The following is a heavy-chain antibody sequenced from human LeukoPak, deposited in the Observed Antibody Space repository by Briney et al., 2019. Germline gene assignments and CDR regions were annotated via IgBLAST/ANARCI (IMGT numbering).Heavy chain of an antibody. J-gene: IGHJ5*02. CDR2: IYYNGDT. D-gene: IGHD4-11*01. CDR3: SREGYSCPNWFDT. CDR1: GGSISSSRSY. V-gene: IGHV4-39*07. Sequence: SETLSLTCSVSGGSISSSRSYWGWIRQTPGKGLEWVGSIYYNGDTYYNPSFKSRVSMSVDTAKNQISLILTSVTAADTAVYYCSREGYSCPNWFDTWGQGTLVTVSS.